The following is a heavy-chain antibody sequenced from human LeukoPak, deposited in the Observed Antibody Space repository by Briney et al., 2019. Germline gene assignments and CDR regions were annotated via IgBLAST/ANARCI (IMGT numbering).Heavy chain of an antibody. D-gene: IGHD3-3*01. CDR2: IRSKAYGGTT. CDR3: TRSYYDCWCGYFPIYYYYYMDV. V-gene: IGHV3-49*04. CDR1: GFTFGDYA. Sequence: GRSLRLSCTASGFTFGDYAMNWVRQAPGKGLEWVGFIRSKAYGGTTEYAASVKGRFTISRDDSKSIAYLQMNSLKTEDTAVDYCTRSYYDCWCGYFPIYYYYYMDVWGKGTTVTVSS. J-gene: IGHJ6*03.